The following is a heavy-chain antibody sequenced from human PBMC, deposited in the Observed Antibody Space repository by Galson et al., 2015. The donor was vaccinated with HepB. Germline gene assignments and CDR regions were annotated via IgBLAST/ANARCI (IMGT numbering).Heavy chain of an antibody. V-gene: IGHV3-30*18. D-gene: IGHD3-22*01. Sequence: LSLTCTVSGGSISSYYWSWVRQAPGKGLEWVAVISYDGSNKYYADSVKGRFTISRDNSKNTLYLQMNSLRAEDTAVYYCAKPLTPSYYYDSSGYYDYWYFDLWGRGTLVTVSS. J-gene: IGHJ2*01. CDR3: AKPLTPSYYYDSSGYYDYWYFDL. CDR1: GGSISSYY. CDR2: ISYDGSNK.